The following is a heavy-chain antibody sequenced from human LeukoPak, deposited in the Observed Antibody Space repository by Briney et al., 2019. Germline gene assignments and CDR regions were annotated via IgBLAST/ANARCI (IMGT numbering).Heavy chain of an antibody. CDR3: VRDRGYCSGGTCYALWDY. CDR1: GFTFSSYS. Sequence: GGSLSLSCAASGFTFSSYSMNWVRQAPGKGLEWVSSISSSSSYIYYADSVKGRFTISRDNAKNSLYLQMNSLRAEDTAMYYCVRDRGYCSGGTCYALWDYWGQGTLVTVSS. D-gene: IGHD2-15*01. V-gene: IGHV3-21*01. CDR2: ISSSSSYI. J-gene: IGHJ4*02.